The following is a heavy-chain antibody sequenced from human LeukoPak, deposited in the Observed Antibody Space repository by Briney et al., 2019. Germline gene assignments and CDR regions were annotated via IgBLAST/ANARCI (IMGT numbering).Heavy chain of an antibody. V-gene: IGHV3-7*01. D-gene: IGHD4-17*01. CDR2: IKQDGSEK. CDR3: ARDYGVYGDYGGSDY. J-gene: IGHJ4*02. CDR1: GFTFSSYW. Sequence: PGGSLRLSCAVSGFTFSSYWMSWVRQAPGKGLEWVANIKQDGSEKYYVDSVKGRFTISRDNAKNSLYLQMNSLRAEDTAVYYCARDYGVYGDYGGSDYWGQGTLVTVSS.